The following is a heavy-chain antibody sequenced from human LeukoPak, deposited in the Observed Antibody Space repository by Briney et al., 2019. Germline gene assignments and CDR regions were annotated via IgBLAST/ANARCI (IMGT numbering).Heavy chain of an antibody. CDR3: ARDSAIAAAGGYFDY. D-gene: IGHD6-13*01. CDR1: GFTFSSYA. J-gene: IGHJ4*02. CDR2: ISYDGSNK. Sequence: GGSLRLSCAASGFTFSSYAMHWVRQAPGKGLEWVAVISYDGSNKYYADSVKGRFTISRDNSKNTLYLQMNSLRAEETAVYYCARDSAIAAAGGYFDYWGQGTLVTVSS. V-gene: IGHV3-30-3*01.